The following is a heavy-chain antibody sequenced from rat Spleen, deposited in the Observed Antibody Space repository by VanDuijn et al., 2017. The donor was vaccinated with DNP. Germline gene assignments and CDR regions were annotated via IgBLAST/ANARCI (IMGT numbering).Heavy chain of an antibody. D-gene: IGHD1-12*02. V-gene: IGHV5S13*01. J-gene: IGHJ2*01. Sequence: EVQLMESGGGLVQPGRSLKLSCAASGFTFSNYGMAWVRQAPTKGLEWVASISTGGGNTYYRDSVKGRFTISRDNAKNTQYLQMDSLRSEDTATYYCARQPYYDGSYYYFDYWGQGVLVTVSS. CDR1: GFTFSNYG. CDR2: ISTGGGNT. CDR3: ARQPYYDGSYYYFDY.